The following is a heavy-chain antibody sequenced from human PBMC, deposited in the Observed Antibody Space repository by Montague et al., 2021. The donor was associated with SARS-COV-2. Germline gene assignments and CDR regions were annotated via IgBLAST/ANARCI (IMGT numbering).Heavy chain of an antibody. Sequence: SLRLSCAASGFTFDDYAMHWVRQAPGKGLEWVSLISGDGGSTYYADSVKGRFTISRDNSKNTLFLQMNSLRAEDTALYYCAKSLDTSGYSFERGADYWGQGTLVTVSS. V-gene: IGHV3-43*02. D-gene: IGHD5-12*01. CDR3: AKSLDTSGYSFERGADY. CDR2: ISGDGGST. CDR1: GFTFDDYA. J-gene: IGHJ4*02.